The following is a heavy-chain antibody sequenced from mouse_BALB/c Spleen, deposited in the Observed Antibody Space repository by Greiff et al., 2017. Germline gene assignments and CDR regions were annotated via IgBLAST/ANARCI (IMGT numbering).Heavy chain of an antibody. CDR2: ISSGGST. J-gene: IGHJ2*01. CDR3: ARSLPHYFDY. V-gene: IGHV5-6-5*01. D-gene: IGHD1-2*01. Sequence: EVQLQESGGGLVKPGGSLKLSCAASGFTFSSYAMSWVRQTPEKRLEWVASISSGGSTYYPDSVKGRFTISRDNARNILYLQMSSLRSEDTAMYYCARSLPHYFDYWGQGTTLTVSS. CDR1: GFTFSSYA.